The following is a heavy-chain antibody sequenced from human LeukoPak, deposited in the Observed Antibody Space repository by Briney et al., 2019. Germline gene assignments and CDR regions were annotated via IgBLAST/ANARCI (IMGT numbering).Heavy chain of an antibody. CDR3: ARDSDVPFDY. D-gene: IGHD3-16*01. J-gene: IGHJ4*02. CDR1: GFTFTCCG. V-gene: IGHV3-7*01. Sequence: GGSLRLSCAASGFTFTCCGMTWVRQAPGKGLEWVANIKQDGSEKYYVDSVKGRFTISRDNAKNSLYLQMNSLRAEDTAVYYCARDSDVPFDYWGQGTLVTVSS. CDR2: IKQDGSEK.